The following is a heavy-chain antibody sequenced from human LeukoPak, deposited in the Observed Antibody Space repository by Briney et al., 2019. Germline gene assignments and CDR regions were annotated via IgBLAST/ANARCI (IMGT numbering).Heavy chain of an antibody. CDR2: IYYSGST. Sequence: SETLSLTCTVSGGSISSSSYYWGWIRQPPGKGLEWIGSIYYSGSTYYNPSLKSRVTISVDTSKNQFSLKLSSVTAADTAVYYCARLPSLYEPIRSGYPRGAFDIWGQGAMVTVSS. CDR3: ARLPSLYEPIRSGYPRGAFDI. V-gene: IGHV4-39*01. CDR1: GGSISSSSYY. D-gene: IGHD5-12*01. J-gene: IGHJ3*02.